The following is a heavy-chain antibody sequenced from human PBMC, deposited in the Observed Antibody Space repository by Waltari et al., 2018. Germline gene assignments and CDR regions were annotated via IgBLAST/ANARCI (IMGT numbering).Heavy chain of an antibody. J-gene: IGHJ4*02. CDR1: GGTFSSYA. CDR2: IIPILGMA. D-gene: IGHD3-22*01. V-gene: IGHV1-69*04. Sequence: QVQLVQSGAEVKKPGSSVKVSCKASGGTFSSYAISWVRQAPGQGLEWMGRIIPILGMANYEQKFQGRVTITADKSTSTAYMELSSLRSEDTAVYYCARAPYYYDSSGYSHDYWGQGTLVTVSS. CDR3: ARAPYYYDSSGYSHDY.